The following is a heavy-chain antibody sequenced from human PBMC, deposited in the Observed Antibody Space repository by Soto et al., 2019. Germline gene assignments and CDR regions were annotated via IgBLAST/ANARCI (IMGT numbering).Heavy chain of an antibody. CDR3: ARKYHFGSGSYLYYFDY. Sequence: GGSLRLSCAASGFTFSHYAMSWVRQAPGKGLEWVSTIAADGGSTYYGDSVKGRFSISRDNSKKTPFLQLNSLRAEDTAVYYCARKYHFGSGSYLYYFDYWGQGGLVTVSS. CDR2: IAADGGST. CDR1: GFTFSHYA. D-gene: IGHD3-10*01. J-gene: IGHJ4*02. V-gene: IGHV3-23*01.